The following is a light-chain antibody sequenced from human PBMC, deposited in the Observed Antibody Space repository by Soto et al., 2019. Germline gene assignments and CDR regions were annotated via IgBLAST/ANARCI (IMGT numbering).Light chain of an antibody. Sequence: EMVLTQSPATLSLSPGERATLSCRTSQGVSSYFAWYQQKPGRAPRLLIYDASNRATGIPARFIGSGSGTDFTLTISSLEPEDFAVYYCQQRSNWPITFGQGTRLEIK. V-gene: IGKV3-11*01. CDR2: DAS. CDR1: QGVSSY. CDR3: QQRSNWPIT. J-gene: IGKJ5*01.